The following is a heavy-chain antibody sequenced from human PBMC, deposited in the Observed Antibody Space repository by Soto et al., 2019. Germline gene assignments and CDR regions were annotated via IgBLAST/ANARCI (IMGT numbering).Heavy chain of an antibody. V-gene: IGHV3-7*01. J-gene: IGHJ4*02. CDR2: INRDGSEK. CDR1: GFTFSNYW. Sequence: GGSLRLSCAASGFTFSNYWMSWVRQAPGKGLEWVANINRDGSEKYYVDSVKGRLTISRDNAKNSLYLQMNGLGAEDTAVYYCVRGLDYWGQGTLVTVSS. CDR3: VRGLDY.